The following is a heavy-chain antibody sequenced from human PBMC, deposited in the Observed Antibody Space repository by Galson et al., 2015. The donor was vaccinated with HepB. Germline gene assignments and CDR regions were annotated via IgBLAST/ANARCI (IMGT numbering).Heavy chain of an antibody. CDR3: ATQEWLLKVDAFDI. CDR1: GYTLTELS. CDR2: FDPEDGET. J-gene: IGHJ3*02. D-gene: IGHD3-3*01. V-gene: IGHV1-24*01. Sequence: SVKVSCKVSGYTLTELSMHWVRQAPGKGLEWMGGFDPEDGETIYAQKFQGRVTMTEDTSTDTAYMELSSLRSEDTAVYYCATQEWLLKVDAFDIWGQGTMVTVSS.